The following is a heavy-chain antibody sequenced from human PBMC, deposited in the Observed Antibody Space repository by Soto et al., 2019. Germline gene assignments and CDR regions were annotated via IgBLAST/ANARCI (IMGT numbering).Heavy chain of an antibody. Sequence: PSETLSLTCSVSGGSISNSYWSWIRQPPGKGLEWIGYMFYSGSSTNYNPSLKSRVTISVDTSKNQFSLKLSSVTAADTAVYYCARLGFCSRNDCYVNASDIWGQGTMVT. CDR1: GGSISNSY. D-gene: IGHD2-2*01. CDR2: MFYSGSST. CDR3: ARLGFCSRNDCYVNASDI. V-gene: IGHV4-59*08. J-gene: IGHJ3*02.